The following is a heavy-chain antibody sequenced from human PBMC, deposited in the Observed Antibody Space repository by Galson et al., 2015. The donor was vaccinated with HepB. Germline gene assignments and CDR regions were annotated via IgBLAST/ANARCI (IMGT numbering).Heavy chain of an antibody. J-gene: IGHJ3*02. Sequence: SVKVSCKASGYTFTSYGISWVRQAPGQGLEWMGWISAYNGNTNYAQKLQGRVTMTTDTSTSTAHMELRSLRSDDTAVYYCARDQRDFWSGYRNDAFDIWGLGTMVTVSS. CDR3: ARDQRDFWSGYRNDAFDI. D-gene: IGHD3-3*01. V-gene: IGHV1-18*01. CDR1: GYTFTSYG. CDR2: ISAYNGNT.